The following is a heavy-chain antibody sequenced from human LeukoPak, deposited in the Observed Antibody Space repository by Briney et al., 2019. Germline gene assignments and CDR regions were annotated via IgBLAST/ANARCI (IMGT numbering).Heavy chain of an antibody. CDR2: INPSGGST. D-gene: IGHD3-22*01. Sequence: ASVKVSCKASGYTFTSYYMHWVRQAPGQGLEWMGIINPSGGSTSYAQKFQGRVTMTRDTSTSTVYMELSSLRSEDTAVYYCARDRPPGYYYDSSGYSVWGQGTLVTVSS. J-gene: IGHJ4*02. CDR3: ARDRPPGYYYDSSGYSV. CDR1: GYTFTSYY. V-gene: IGHV1-46*01.